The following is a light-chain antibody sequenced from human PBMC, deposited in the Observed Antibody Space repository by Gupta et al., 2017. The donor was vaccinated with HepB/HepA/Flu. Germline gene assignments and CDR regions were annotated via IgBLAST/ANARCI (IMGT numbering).Light chain of an antibody. Sequence: EIVFTQSPATLSVSPGERATLSCRASQSVSSYLAWYQQKPVQAPRLLIYDASNRATGIPARFSGTGCGTEFTLTISSRETEDFAVYSWQQRTKWPSFGHGTKV. CDR2: DAS. J-gene: IGKJ3*01. CDR1: QSVSSY. V-gene: IGKV3-11*01. CDR3: QQRTKWPS.